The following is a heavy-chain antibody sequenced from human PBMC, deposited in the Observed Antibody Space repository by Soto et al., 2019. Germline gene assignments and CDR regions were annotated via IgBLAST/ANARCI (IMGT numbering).Heavy chain of an antibody. Sequence: GASVKVSCKASGDTSTNYGISWVRQAPGQGPEWMGWISAYNGNTNYAQNLQGRVTMATDTSTSTAFMELRSLRSDDTAIYYCARVMTTVTWPYYFDYWGQGTLVTVSS. V-gene: IGHV1-18*04. CDR3: ARVMTTVTWPYYFDY. D-gene: IGHD4-17*01. CDR1: GDTSTNYG. J-gene: IGHJ4*02. CDR2: ISAYNGNT.